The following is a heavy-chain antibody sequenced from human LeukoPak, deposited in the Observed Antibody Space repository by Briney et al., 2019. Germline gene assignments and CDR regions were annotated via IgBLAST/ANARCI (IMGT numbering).Heavy chain of an antibody. V-gene: IGHV4-34*01. CDR2: INHSGST. CDR1: GGSFSGYY. D-gene: IGHD3-22*01. CDR3: ARRSYDGSGYYYVDY. Sequence: SETLSLTCAVYGGSFSGYYWSWIRQPPGKGLEWIGEINHSGSTNYNPSLKSRVTISVDTSKNQFSLKLSSVTAADTAVYYCARRSYDGSGYYYVDYWGQGTLVTVSS. J-gene: IGHJ4*02.